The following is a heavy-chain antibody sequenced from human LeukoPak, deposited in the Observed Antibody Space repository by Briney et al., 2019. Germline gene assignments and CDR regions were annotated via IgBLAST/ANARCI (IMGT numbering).Heavy chain of an antibody. CDR2: ISSSGSTI. CDR3: ARARGSYSFDC. D-gene: IGHD1-26*01. CDR1: GFTFSDYY. V-gene: IGHV3-11*04. Sequence: GGSLRLSCAASGFTFSDYYMSWIRQAPGKGLEWVSYISSSGSTIYYADSVKGQFTISRDNAKNSLYLQMNSLRAEDAAVYYCARARGSYSFDCWGQGTLVTISS. J-gene: IGHJ4*02.